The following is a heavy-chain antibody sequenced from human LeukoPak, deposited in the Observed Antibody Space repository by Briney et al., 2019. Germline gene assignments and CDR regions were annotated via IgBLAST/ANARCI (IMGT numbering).Heavy chain of an antibody. CDR2: ISYDGSKK. Sequence: TGGSLRLSCVASGFTFSSYALHWVRQAPGKGLEWVAVISYDGSKKYYADSMKGRFTISRDSSKNTLYLEMSSLRADDTAVYYCARVLYTSGWFGTFAYWGQGTLVTVSS. CDR3: ARVLYTSGWFGTFAY. D-gene: IGHD6-19*01. CDR1: GFTFSSYA. V-gene: IGHV3-30-3*01. J-gene: IGHJ4*02.